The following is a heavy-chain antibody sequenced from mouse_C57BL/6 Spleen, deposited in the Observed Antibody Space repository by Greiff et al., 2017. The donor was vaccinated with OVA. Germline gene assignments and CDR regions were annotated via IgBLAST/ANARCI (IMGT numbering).Heavy chain of an antibody. V-gene: IGHV3-8*01. CDR1: GYSITSDY. CDR3: ARSGLRYFDY. D-gene: IGHD3-1*01. CDR2: ISYSGST. J-gene: IGHJ2*01. Sequence: DVKLQESGPGLAKPSQTLSLTCSVTGYSITSDYWNWSRKFPGNKLEYMGYISYSGSTYYTPSLKSRISLTRETSKNQYYLQLNSVTTEDTATYYCARSGLRYFDYWGQGTTLTVSS.